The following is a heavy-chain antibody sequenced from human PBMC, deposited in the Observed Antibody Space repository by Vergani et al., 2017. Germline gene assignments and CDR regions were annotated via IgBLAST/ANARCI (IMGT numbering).Heavy chain of an antibody. D-gene: IGHD2-8*01. CDR1: GGSISSYY. J-gene: IGHJ3*02. CDR2: IYYSGST. Sequence: QVQLQESGPGLVKPSETLSLTCTVSGGSISSYYWSWIRQPPGKGLEWIGYIYYSGSTYYNPSLKSRVTISVDTSKNQFSLKLSSVTAADTAVYYCARAGVDCTNGVCYSGAFDIWGQGTMVSVSS. CDR3: ARAGVDCTNGVCYSGAFDI. V-gene: IGHV4-59*12.